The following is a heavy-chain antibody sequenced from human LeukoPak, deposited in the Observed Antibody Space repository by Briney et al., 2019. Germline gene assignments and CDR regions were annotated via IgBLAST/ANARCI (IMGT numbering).Heavy chain of an antibody. D-gene: IGHD3-10*01. CDR2: INHSGST. CDR3: ARGTTMVRGAARADY. CDR1: GGSFSGYY. V-gene: IGHV4-34*01. Sequence: SETLSLTCAVYGGSFSGYYWSWIRQPPGRGLEWIGEINHSGSTNYNPSLKSRVTISVDTSKNQFSLKLSSVTAADTAVYYCARGTTMVRGAARADYWGQGTLVTVS. J-gene: IGHJ4*02.